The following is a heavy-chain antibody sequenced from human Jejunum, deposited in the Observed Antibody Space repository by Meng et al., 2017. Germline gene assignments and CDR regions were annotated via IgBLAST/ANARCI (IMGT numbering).Heavy chain of an antibody. J-gene: IGHJ4*02. Sequence: GESLKISCSASGFTFRNYAMSWVRQAPGRGLQCVSAISDSGGNTYYADSVKGRFTISRDNSKNTLHLQMDSLRAEETAVYYCAKVVSSGWPYYFDYWGQGTLVTVSS. CDR2: ISDSGGNT. CDR3: AKVVSSGWPYYFDY. CDR1: GFTFRNYA. D-gene: IGHD6-19*01. V-gene: IGHV3-23*01.